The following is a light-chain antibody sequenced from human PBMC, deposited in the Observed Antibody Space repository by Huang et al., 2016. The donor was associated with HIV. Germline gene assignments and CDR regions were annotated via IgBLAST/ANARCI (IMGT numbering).Light chain of an antibody. CDR3: QQRSNWPPIT. J-gene: IGKJ5*01. V-gene: IGKV3-11*01. CDR1: QSVSRY. CDR2: DAS. Sequence: EIVLTQSPATLSLSPVERATISCRASQSVSRYLAWYQQKPGQAPRRLIYDASNRATSVTARLSGSGSGTEFTLPISSLEPEDFAVYYCQQRSNWPPITFGQGTRLEIK.